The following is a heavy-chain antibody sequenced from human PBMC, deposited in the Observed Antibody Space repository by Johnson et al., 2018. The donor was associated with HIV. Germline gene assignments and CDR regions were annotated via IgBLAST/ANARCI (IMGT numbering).Heavy chain of an antibody. D-gene: IGHD5-24*01. Sequence: VQLVESGGGVVRPGGSLRLSCAASGFTFSSYGMHWVRQAPGKGLEWVAFIRYDGSNKYYADSVKGRFTISRDNSKNTLYLQMNSLRAEDTAVYYWAKDAPQEKAFDSWGQGTMVTVSS. J-gene: IGHJ3*02. V-gene: IGHV3-30*02. CDR2: IRYDGSNK. CDR1: GFTFSSYG. CDR3: AKDAPQEKAFDS.